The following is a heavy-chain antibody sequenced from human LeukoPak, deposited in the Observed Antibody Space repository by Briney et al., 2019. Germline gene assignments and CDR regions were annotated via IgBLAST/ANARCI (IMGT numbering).Heavy chain of an antibody. J-gene: IGHJ3*02. D-gene: IGHD1-26*01. Sequence: GGSLRLSCAASGFTFSSYEMNWVRQAPGKGLEWVSSISTTGTTIHYADSVKGRFTISRDNAKKSLYLQMNSLRDEDTAVYYCARGAQVGSDAFDIWGQGTTVTVSS. CDR2: ISTTGTTI. CDR1: GFTFSSYE. V-gene: IGHV3-48*03. CDR3: ARGAQVGSDAFDI.